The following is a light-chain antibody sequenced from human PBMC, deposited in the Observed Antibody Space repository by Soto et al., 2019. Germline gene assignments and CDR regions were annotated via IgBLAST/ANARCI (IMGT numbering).Light chain of an antibody. CDR1: SRDVGAYDY. Sequence: QSALTQPASVSGSPGQSITISCTGTSRDVGAYDYVSWYLQYPDKAPQLLIYYVDHRPSGVSSRFSGSKSGNTASLTISGLQAEDEGDYFCSSHGGSAVFGGGTKLTVL. CDR3: SSHGGSAV. CDR2: YVD. J-gene: IGLJ2*01. V-gene: IGLV2-14*03.